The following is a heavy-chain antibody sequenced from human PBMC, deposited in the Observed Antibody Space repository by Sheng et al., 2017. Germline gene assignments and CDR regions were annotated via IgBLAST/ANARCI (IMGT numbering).Heavy chain of an antibody. CDR3: ARGRGVFETRWGGVDP. J-gene: IGHJ5*02. D-gene: IGHD6-13*01. CDR2: IYYSGST. Sequence: QVQLQESGPGLVKPSETLSLTCTVSGGSVSSGSYYWSWIRQPPGKGLEWIGYIYYSGSTNYNPSLKSRVTISVDTSKNQFSLKLSSVTAADTAVYYCARGRGVFETRWGGVDPWGQGNPGSPSPQ. CDR1: GGSVSSGSYY. V-gene: IGHV4-61*01.